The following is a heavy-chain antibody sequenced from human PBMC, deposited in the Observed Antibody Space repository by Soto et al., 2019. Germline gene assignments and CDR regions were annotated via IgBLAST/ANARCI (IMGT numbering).Heavy chain of an antibody. V-gene: IGHV4-39*01. CDR3: ARPRHHTHNWFDP. Sequence: QLQLQESGPGLVKPSETLPLTCTVSGGSISSSSYYWGWIRQPPGKGLEWIGSIYYSGSTYYNPSLKSRVTISVDTSKNQFSLKLSSVTAADTAVYYCARPRHHTHNWFDPWGQGTLVTVSS. CDR2: IYYSGST. J-gene: IGHJ5*02. CDR1: GGSISSSSYY. D-gene: IGHD2-2*02.